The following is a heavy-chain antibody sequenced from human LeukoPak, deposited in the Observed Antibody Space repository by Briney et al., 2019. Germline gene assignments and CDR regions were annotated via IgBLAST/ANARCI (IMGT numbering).Heavy chain of an antibody. J-gene: IGHJ6*03. Sequence: GGSLTLSCAPSGFTFTDYSMNWVRQAPGKGLEWVAHISTVSTYTHYTDSVKGRFTISRDNRKNLLYLQMSSLGAEDTAVYYCAKDGSGFYHYYYMDVWGKGTTVTVSS. D-gene: IGHD6-25*01. CDR3: AKDGSGFYHYYYMDV. CDR1: GFTFTDYS. V-gene: IGHV3-21*01. CDR2: ISTVSTYT.